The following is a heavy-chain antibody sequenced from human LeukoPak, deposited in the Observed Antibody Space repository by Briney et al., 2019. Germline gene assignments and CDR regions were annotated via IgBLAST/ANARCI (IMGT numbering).Heavy chain of an antibody. CDR1: GFTFSSYW. CDR2: IKQDGGEK. Sequence: GGSLRLSCTASGFTFSSYWMSWVRQAPGKGLEWVANIKQDGGEKYYVDSVKGRFTISRDNAKNSLYLQMNSLRAEDTAVYYCARDKRGYFGPNWFDPWGQGTLVSVSS. V-gene: IGHV3-7*04. D-gene: IGHD3-9*01. J-gene: IGHJ5*02. CDR3: ARDKRGYFGPNWFDP.